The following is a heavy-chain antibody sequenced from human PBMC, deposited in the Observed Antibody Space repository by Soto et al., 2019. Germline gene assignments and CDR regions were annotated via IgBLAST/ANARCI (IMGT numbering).Heavy chain of an antibody. CDR2: INHSGRT. CDR3: ARAKVVSATFSHYDYMDV. Sequence: PSETLSLTCAVYGGSFSGYYWSWIRQTPGKGLDWIGEINHSGRTNYNPSLKNRVTISIDTSKNQFSLKLNSVTAADTAVFYCARAKVVSATFSHYDYMDVWGKGTTVTVS. V-gene: IGHV4-34*01. J-gene: IGHJ6*03. D-gene: IGHD2-15*01. CDR1: GGSFSGYY.